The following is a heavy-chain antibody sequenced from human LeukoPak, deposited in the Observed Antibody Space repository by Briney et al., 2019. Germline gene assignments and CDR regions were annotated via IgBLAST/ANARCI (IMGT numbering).Heavy chain of an antibody. D-gene: IGHD1-26*01. CDR3: QWELLDN. Sequence: GGSLRLSCAASGFTVRSNYMSWVRQAPGKGLEWVSFIYNDGRTYYADSVRGRFTIFRHNSKNMLYLQMNSLRPEDTAVYYCQWELLDNWGQGTLVTVSS. V-gene: IGHV3-53*04. CDR2: IYNDGRT. CDR1: GFTVRSNY. J-gene: IGHJ4*02.